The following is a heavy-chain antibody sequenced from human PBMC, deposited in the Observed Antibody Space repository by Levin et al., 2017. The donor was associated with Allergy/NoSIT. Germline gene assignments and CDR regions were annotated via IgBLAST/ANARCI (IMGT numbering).Heavy chain of an antibody. J-gene: IGHJ4*02. CDR3: VQTANFGDYFTFHY. CDR1: GFSLSTSGLG. Sequence: KRSGPTLVKPTETLMLTCTFSGFSLSTSGLGVGWIRQPPGKALEWLALIYWDDDERYTPFLKSRLTITKDTSKNQVVLKMTTMSPADTATYYCVQTANFGDYFTFHYWGQGTLVTVSS. CDR2: IYWDDDE. D-gene: IGHD4-17*01. V-gene: IGHV2-5*02.